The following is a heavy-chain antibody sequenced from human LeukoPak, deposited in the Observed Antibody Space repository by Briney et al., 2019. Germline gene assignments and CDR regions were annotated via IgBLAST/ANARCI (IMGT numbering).Heavy chain of an antibody. D-gene: IGHD3-10*01. Sequence: GGSLRLSCAASGFTFSSYGMHWVRQAPGKGLEWVAVISYDGSNKYYADSVKGRFTISRDNSKNTLYLQMNSLRAEDTAVYYCARVYKGYGSGSYYRGVDYWGQGTLVTVSS. CDR1: GFTFSSYG. CDR3: ARVYKGYGSGSYYRGVDY. J-gene: IGHJ4*02. CDR2: ISYDGSNK. V-gene: IGHV3-30*03.